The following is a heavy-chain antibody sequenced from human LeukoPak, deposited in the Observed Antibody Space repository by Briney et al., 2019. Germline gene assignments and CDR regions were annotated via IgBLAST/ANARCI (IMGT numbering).Heavy chain of an antibody. J-gene: IGHJ6*02. CDR1: GFTFSSYG. V-gene: IGHV3-30*18. CDR3: AKDWQDSSSWYITLNYYYYYGMDV. D-gene: IGHD6-13*01. Sequence: PGRSLRLSCAASGFTFSSYGMHWVRQAPGKGLEWVAVISYDGSNKYYADSVKGRFTISRDNSKNTLYLQMNSLRAEDTAVYYCAKDWQDSSSWYITLNYYYYYGMDVWGQGTTVTVSS. CDR2: ISYDGSNK.